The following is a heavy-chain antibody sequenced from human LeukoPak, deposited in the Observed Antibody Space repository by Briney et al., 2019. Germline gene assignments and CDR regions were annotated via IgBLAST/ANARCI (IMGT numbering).Heavy chain of an antibody. CDR1: GYSIRSGYY. CDR3: ARAAHGKGLQSGYYMDV. J-gene: IGHJ6*03. V-gene: IGHV4-38-2*02. CDR2: IYHSGST. D-gene: IGHD5-24*01. Sequence: SETLSLTCTVSGYSIRSGYYWGWIRQPPGQGLEWIGSIYHSGSTYYNPSLKSRVTISVDTSKNQFSLKLSSVTAADTAVYYCARAAHGKGLQSGYYMDVWGKGTTVTVSS.